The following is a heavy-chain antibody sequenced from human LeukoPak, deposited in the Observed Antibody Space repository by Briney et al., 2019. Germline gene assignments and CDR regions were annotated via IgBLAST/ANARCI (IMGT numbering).Heavy chain of an antibody. Sequence: GGSLRLSCAASGFTFSSYAMSWVRQAPGKGREWGSVISGNGGSTYYADSVKGRFTISRDNSKNTLYLQMNSLRAEDTGVYYCAKIGSDLSITMIVVVHFGYWGQGTLVTVSS. D-gene: IGHD3-22*01. CDR1: GFTFSSYA. J-gene: IGHJ4*02. V-gene: IGHV3-23*01. CDR2: ISGNGGST. CDR3: AKIGSDLSITMIVVVHFGY.